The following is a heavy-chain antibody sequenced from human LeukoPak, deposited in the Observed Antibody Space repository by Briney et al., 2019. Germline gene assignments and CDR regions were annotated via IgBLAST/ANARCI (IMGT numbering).Heavy chain of an antibody. V-gene: IGHV1-2*02. CDR1: GYTFTCYY. D-gene: IGHD3-10*01. CDR3: ARAMVRGVQGYYYGMDV. Sequence: ASVKVSCKASGYTFTCYYMRWVRQAPGQGLEWMGWINPNSGGTNYAQKFQGRVTMTRDTSISTAYMELSRLRSDDTAVYYCARAMVRGVQGYYYGMDVWGQGTTVTVSS. J-gene: IGHJ6*02. CDR2: INPNSGGT.